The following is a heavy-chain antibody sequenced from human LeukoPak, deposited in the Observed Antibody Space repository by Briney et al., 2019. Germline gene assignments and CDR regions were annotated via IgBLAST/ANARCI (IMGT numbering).Heavy chain of an antibody. CDR3: ARLKGATPFDP. J-gene: IGHJ5*02. Sequence: PSETLSLTCTVSGGSISSYYWSWIRQPPGKGLEWIGYIYYSGNTNYNPSLKSRVTISVDTSKNQFSLKLSSVTAADTAVYYCARLKGATPFDPWGQGTLVTVSS. CDR1: GGSISSYY. V-gene: IGHV4-59*01. CDR2: IYYSGNT. D-gene: IGHD2-15*01.